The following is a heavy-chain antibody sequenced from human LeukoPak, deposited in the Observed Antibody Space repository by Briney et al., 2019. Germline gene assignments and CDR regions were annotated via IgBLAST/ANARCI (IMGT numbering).Heavy chain of an antibody. V-gene: IGHV3-21*04. CDR1: GFTFSSYS. J-gene: IGHJ4*02. Sequence: GGSLRLSCAASGFTFSSYSMNWVRQAPGKGLEWVSSISSSSSIIYYADSVKGRFTISRDNAKNSLYLQVNSLRAEDTAVYYCAKANHYGSGSYYALDYWGQGTLVTVSS. CDR3: AKANHYGSGSYYALDY. CDR2: ISSSSSII. D-gene: IGHD3-10*01.